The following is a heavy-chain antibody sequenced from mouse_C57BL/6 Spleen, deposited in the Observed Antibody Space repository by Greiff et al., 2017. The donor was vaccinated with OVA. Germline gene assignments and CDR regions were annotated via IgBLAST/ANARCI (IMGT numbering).Heavy chain of an antibody. D-gene: IGHD2-4*01. Sequence: EVKLVESGGDLVKPGGSLKLSCAASGFTFSSYGMSWVRQTPDKRLEWVATISSGGSYTYSPASVKGRFTISRDNAKNTLYLQMSSLKSEDTAMYYCTIYCDYEYYAMDYWGQGTSVTVSS. CDR1: GFTFSSYG. CDR2: ISSGGSYT. V-gene: IGHV5-6*01. J-gene: IGHJ4*01. CDR3: TIYCDYEYYAMDY.